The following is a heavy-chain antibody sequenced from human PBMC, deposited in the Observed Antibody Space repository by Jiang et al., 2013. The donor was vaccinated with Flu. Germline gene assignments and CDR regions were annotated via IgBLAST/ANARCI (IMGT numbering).Heavy chain of an antibody. CDR3: ARSMAVPGTAGENFDY. V-gene: IGHV3-21*01. CDR2: ISRSSIYI. J-gene: IGHJ4*02. D-gene: IGHD6-19*01. CDR1: GLTFSSYS. Sequence: VQLLESGGGLVKPGGSLRLSCATSGLTFSSYSMNWVRQAPGKGLEWVSCISRSSIYIDYADSVKGRFTISRDNAKNSLYLQMNSLRVEDTAVYYCARSMAVPGTAGENFDYWGQGTLVT.